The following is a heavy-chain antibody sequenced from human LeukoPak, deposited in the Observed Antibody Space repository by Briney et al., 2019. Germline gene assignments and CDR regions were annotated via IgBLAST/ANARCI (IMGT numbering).Heavy chain of an antibody. J-gene: IGHJ6*03. CDR1: GYTFTGYY. D-gene: IGHD6-13*01. CDR2: INPNSGGT. Sequence: GASVKVSCKASGYTFTGYYMHWVRQAPGQGLEWMGRINPNSGGTNYAQKFQGRVTITRDTSISTAYMELSRLRSDDTAVYYCARDRHIAAAVYYYYMDVWGKGTPVTVSS. CDR3: ARDRHIAAAVYYYYMDV. V-gene: IGHV1-2*06.